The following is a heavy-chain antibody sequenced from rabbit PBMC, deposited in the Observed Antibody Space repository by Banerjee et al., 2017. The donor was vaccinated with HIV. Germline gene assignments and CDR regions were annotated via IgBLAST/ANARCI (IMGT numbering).Heavy chain of an antibody. J-gene: IGHJ4*01. Sequence: QEQLEESGGDLVKPEGSLTLTCTASGFSFSSSYYMCWVRQAPGKGLEWIACIYAGSGSTYYASWAKGRFTISKTSSTTVSLQMTSLTAADTATYFCARDGSSSAYGGYGYVTEGYRLWGPGTLVTVS. CDR2: IYAGSGST. D-gene: IGHD6-1*01. V-gene: IGHV1S45*01. CDR3: ARDGSSSAYGGYGYVTEGYRL. CDR1: GFSFSSSYY.